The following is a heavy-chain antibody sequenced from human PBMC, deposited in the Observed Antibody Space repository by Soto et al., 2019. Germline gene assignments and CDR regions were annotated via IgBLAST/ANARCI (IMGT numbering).Heavy chain of an antibody. V-gene: IGHV4-34*01. D-gene: IGHD3-3*01. CDR2: INHSGST. J-gene: IGHJ4*02. CDR3: ARSGITIFGVVSTFDS. Sequence: SETLSLTCAVYGGSFSGYYWSWIRQPPGKGLEWIGEINHSGSTNYNPSLKSRVTISVDTSKNQFSLKLSSVTAADTAVYYCARSGITIFGVVSTFDSWGQGTLVTVS. CDR1: GGSFSGYY.